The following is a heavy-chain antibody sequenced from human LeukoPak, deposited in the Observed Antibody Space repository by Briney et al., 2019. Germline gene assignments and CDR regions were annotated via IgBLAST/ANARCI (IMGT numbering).Heavy chain of an antibody. J-gene: IGHJ4*02. CDR3: ARRIAVAGTLWHFDY. CDR2: ISSSSSYI. Sequence: GGSLRLSCAASGFTFSSYSMNWVRQAPGKGLEWVSSISSSSSYIYYADSVKGRFTISRDNAKNSLYLQMNSLRAEDTAVYYCARRIAVAGTLWHFDYWGRGTLATVSS. V-gene: IGHV3-21*01. CDR1: GFTFSSYS. D-gene: IGHD6-19*01.